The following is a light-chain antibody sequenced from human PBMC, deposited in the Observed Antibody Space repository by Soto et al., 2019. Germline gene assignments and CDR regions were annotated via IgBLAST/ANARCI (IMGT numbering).Light chain of an antibody. Sequence: EMVMTQSPSTLSVSPGERATLSCRASQSVSSNLAWYQQKPGQAPRLLIYGASTRATGIPARFSGSGSETSFTLTISRLEPEDFALYYCQHYQSGHPITFGQGTRLE. V-gene: IGKV3-15*01. CDR3: QHYQSGHPIT. J-gene: IGKJ5*01. CDR2: GAS. CDR1: QSVSSN.